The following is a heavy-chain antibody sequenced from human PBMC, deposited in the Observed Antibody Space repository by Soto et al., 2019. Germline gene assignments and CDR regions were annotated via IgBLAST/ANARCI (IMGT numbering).Heavy chain of an antibody. Sequence: QVQLQQWGAGLLKPSETLSLTCAVYGGSFSGYYWSWIRQPPGKGLEWIGEINHSGSTNYNPSLKSLVTISVDTSKNQFSLKLSSVTAADTAVYYCARGLRWLQSGQWDYWGQGTLVTVSS. J-gene: IGHJ4*02. V-gene: IGHV4-34*01. CDR2: INHSGST. CDR3: ARGLRWLQSGQWDY. D-gene: IGHD5-12*01. CDR1: GGSFSGYY.